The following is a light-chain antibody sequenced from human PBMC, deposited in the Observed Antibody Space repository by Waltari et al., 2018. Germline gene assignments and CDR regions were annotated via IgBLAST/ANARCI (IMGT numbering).Light chain of an antibody. CDR2: EDT. CDR1: SRDVGRQNL. V-gene: IGLV2-23*01. J-gene: IGLJ3*02. CDR3: CSYAGRRTLV. Sequence: QYALTQPAAVSGSPGQTLPISCTGTSRDVGRQNLVSWYQASPGKAPKLLIYEDTKRPSGSSDRFSGSKSGNTASLTISGLQAEDEADYYCCSYAGRRTLVFGGGTKVTVL.